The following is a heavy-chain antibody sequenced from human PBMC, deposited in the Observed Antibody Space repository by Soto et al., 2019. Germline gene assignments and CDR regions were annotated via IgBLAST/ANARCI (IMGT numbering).Heavy chain of an antibody. J-gene: IGHJ2*01. CDR3: AKDLGTTVVTAGFDL. V-gene: IGHV3-30*18. CDR2: ISYDGTNQ. CDR1: GFTFSTYA. Sequence: QVQVVESGGGVVQPGRSLRLSCEVCGFTFSTYAMHWVRQAPGKGLEWVAVISYDGTNQYYTDSVKGRFTISRDSSMNTLYLQMNSLRAEDTAVYYCAKDLGTTVVTAGFDLWGRGTLVTVSS. D-gene: IGHD4-17*01.